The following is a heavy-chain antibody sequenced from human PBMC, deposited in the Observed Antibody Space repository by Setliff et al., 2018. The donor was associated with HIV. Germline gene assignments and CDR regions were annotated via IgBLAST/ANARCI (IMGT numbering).Heavy chain of an antibody. CDR1: GGSISTVTYY. CDR2: VHYSGNT. Sequence: SETLSLTCTLFGGSISTVTYYWAWIRQPPGKGLEWIGNVHYSGNTYYTSSLQSRVIISADTSKSQFYLRLSSVTAADTGVHYCARVRGYSSSSRDFYYHNMEVWGKGTTVTVSS. V-gene: IGHV4-39*02. J-gene: IGHJ6*03. D-gene: IGHD6-6*01. CDR3: ARVRGYSSSSRDFYYHNMEV.